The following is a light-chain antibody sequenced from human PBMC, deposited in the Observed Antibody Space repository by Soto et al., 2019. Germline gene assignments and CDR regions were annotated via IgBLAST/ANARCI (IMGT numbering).Light chain of an antibody. Sequence: DIQMTQSPSSLSASVGDRVTITCRASQSISPYLSWYQQKPGKAPKLLIYSATNLLSGVPSRFRGSGSGTEFTLSISSLQPADFATYFCQQSSNIPWTFGQGTKVEMK. CDR3: QQSSNIPWT. CDR2: SAT. CDR1: QSISPY. V-gene: IGKV1-39*01. J-gene: IGKJ1*01.